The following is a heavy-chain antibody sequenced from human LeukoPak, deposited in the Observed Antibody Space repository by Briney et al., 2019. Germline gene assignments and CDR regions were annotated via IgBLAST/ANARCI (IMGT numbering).Heavy chain of an antibody. V-gene: IGHV4-59*10. J-gene: IGHJ6*03. CDR3: ARESIAAAGTWYYYYYMDV. CDR1: GGSFSGYY. D-gene: IGHD6-13*01. CDR2: IYTSGST. Sequence: SSETLSLTCAVYGGSFSGYYWSWIRQPAGKGLEWIGRIYTSGSTNYNPSLKSRVTISVDTSKNQFSLKLSSVTAADTAVYYCARESIAAAGTWYYYYYMDVWGKGTTVTISS.